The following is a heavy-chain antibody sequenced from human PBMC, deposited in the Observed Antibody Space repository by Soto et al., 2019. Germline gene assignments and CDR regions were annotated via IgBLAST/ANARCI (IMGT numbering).Heavy chain of an antibody. Sequence: QVQLVQSGAEVKKPGSSVKVSCKASGATFSSYPISWVRQPPGQGLEWMGGIIPIFGTANYAQKFQGRVTITADESTSTAYMELSSLRSEDTAVYYCARGDKRITIFGVVIWGQGTLVTVSS. CDR2: IIPIFGTA. D-gene: IGHD3-3*01. J-gene: IGHJ4*02. CDR1: GATFSSYP. CDR3: ARGDKRITIFGVVI. V-gene: IGHV1-69*12.